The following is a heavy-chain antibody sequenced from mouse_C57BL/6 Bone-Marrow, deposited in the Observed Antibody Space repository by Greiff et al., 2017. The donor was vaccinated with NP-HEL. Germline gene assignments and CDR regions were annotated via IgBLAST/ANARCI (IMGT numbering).Heavy chain of an antibody. Sequence: QVQLQQPGAELVKPGASVKLSCKASGYTFTSYWMHWVKQRPGRGLEWIGRIDPNSGGTKYNEKFKSKATMSVDKPSSTAYMQLSSLTSEDSAVYYCAREDPLLYSNYDAMDYWGQGTSVTVSS. J-gene: IGHJ4*01. V-gene: IGHV1-72*01. CDR3: AREDPLLYSNYDAMDY. CDR2: IDPNSGGT. D-gene: IGHD2-5*01. CDR1: GYTFTSYW.